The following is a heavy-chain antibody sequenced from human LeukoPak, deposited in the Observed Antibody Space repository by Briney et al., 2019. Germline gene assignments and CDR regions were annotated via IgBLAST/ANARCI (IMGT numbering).Heavy chain of an antibody. J-gene: IGHJ4*02. CDR2: IYYSGST. CDR1: GGSISSYY. D-gene: IGHD4-23*01. V-gene: IGHV4-59*01. CDR3: ASLPLYGGNSERGY. Sequence: PSETLSLTCTVSGGSISSYYWSWIRQPPGKGLAWIGYIYYSGSTNYNPSLKSRVTISVDTSKNQFSLKLSSVTAADTAVYYCASLPLYGGNSERGYWGQGTLVTVSS.